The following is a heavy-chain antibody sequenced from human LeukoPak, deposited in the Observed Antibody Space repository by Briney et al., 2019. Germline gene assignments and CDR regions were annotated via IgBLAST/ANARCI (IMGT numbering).Heavy chain of an antibody. D-gene: IGHD1-26*01. CDR1: GYTFTNFG. CDR2: INPNSGGT. CDR3: ARKLIVAPTRPTRNWYFDL. V-gene: IGHV1-2*02. J-gene: IGHJ2*01. Sequence: ASVKVSCKASGYTFTNFGFSWVRQAPGQGLEWMGWINPNSGGTNYAQKFQGRVTMTRDTSISTAYMVLTRLRSDDTAVYYCARKLIVAPTRPTRNWYFDLWGRGTLVTVSS.